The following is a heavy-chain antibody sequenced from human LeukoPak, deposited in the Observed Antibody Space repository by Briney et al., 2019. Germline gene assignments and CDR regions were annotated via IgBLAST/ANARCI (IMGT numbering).Heavy chain of an antibody. CDR1: GGTFSSYA. CDR3: ARGGSTTSRSVDY. J-gene: IGHJ4*02. Sequence: SVKVSCKASGGTFSSYAISWVRQAPGQGLEWMGGIIPIFGTANHAQKFQGRVTITADESTSTAHMELSSLRSEDTAVYYCARGGSTTSRSVDYWGQGTLVTVSS. CDR2: IIPIFGTA. V-gene: IGHV1-69*13. D-gene: IGHD2-2*01.